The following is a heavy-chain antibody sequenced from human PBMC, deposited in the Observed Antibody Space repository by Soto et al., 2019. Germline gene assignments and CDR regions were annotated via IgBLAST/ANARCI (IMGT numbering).Heavy chain of an antibody. V-gene: IGHV4-34*01. CDR3: ARTRMDSRSFGH. J-gene: IGHJ4*02. CDR1: GGSFSGYY. Sequence: SETLSLTCAVYGGSFSGYYWSWIRQPPGKGLEWIGEINHSGSTNLNPSLKSRVSISVDTSKKQFSLKLSSVTAADTAVYYCARTRMDSRSFGHWGQGTLVTVSS. D-gene: IGHD2-15*01. CDR2: INHSGST.